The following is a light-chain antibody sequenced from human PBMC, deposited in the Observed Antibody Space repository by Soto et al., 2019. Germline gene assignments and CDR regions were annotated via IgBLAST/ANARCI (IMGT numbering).Light chain of an antibody. CDR2: AAS. Sequence: DIQMTQSPSSLSASVGDRVTITCRASQGISNYLAWYQQKPGKVPKLLIYAASTLQSGVPSRFSSSGSGTDFTLTISSLQPEDVATYYCQKYNSAPPDTFGPGTKVDIK. CDR1: QGISNY. CDR3: QKYNSAPPDT. J-gene: IGKJ3*01. V-gene: IGKV1-27*01.